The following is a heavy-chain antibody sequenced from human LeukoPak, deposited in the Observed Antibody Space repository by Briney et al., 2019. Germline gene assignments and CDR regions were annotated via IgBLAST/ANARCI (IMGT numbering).Heavy chain of an antibody. CDR3: AKKGDNYDYGMGV. V-gene: IGHV3-23*01. D-gene: IGHD2-21*02. Sequence: TGGSLRLSCAASGFTFTSYVMSWVRQAPGKGLEWVSDISGSGGSTYYADSVKGRFTISRDNSKNTLYLQMNSLRAEDTAVYYCAKKGDNYDYGMGVWGQGTTVTVSS. CDR2: ISGSGGST. J-gene: IGHJ6*02. CDR1: GFTFTSYV.